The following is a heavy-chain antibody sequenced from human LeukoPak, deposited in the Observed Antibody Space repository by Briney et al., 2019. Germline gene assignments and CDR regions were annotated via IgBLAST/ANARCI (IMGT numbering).Heavy chain of an antibody. CDR2: INHSGSP. D-gene: IGHD2-2*01. Sequence: KPSETLSLTCAVYGGSFSGYYWSWIRQPPGKGLEWIGEINHSGSPNYNPSLKSRVTISVDTSKNQFSLKLSSVTAADTAVYYCARGSPDIVVVPAAAAPSYYFDYWGQGTLVTVSS. V-gene: IGHV4-34*01. CDR3: ARGSPDIVVVPAAAAPSYYFDY. J-gene: IGHJ4*02. CDR1: GGSFSGYY.